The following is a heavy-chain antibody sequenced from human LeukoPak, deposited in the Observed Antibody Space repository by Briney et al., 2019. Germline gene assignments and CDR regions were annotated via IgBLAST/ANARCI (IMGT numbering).Heavy chain of an antibody. CDR3: ARDIPNYDFWSGYYTVERAGGSDY. D-gene: IGHD3-3*01. Sequence: ASVKVSCKASGYTFTSYGISWVRQAPGQGLEWMGWISAYNGNTNYAQKLQGRVTMTTDTSTSTAYMELRSLRSDDTAVYYCARDIPNYDFWSGYYTVERAGGSDYWGQGTLVTVSP. CDR2: ISAYNGNT. CDR1: GYTFTSYG. V-gene: IGHV1-18*01. J-gene: IGHJ4*02.